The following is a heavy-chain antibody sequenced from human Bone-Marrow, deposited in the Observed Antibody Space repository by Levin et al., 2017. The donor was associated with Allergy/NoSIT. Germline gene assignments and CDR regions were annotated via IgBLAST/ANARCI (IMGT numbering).Heavy chain of an antibody. Sequence: PGGSLRLSCAASGFIFKDHYMSWIRQAPGKGLEWVSYISSSGFSIYYADSVKGRFTISRDNAKNLLYLQMNSLRAEDTAVYYCARAGAVAGNDYWGQGILVTVSS. CDR1: GFIFKDHY. CDR3: ARAGAVAGNDY. J-gene: IGHJ4*02. V-gene: IGHV3-11*01. CDR2: ISSSGFSI. D-gene: IGHD6-19*01.